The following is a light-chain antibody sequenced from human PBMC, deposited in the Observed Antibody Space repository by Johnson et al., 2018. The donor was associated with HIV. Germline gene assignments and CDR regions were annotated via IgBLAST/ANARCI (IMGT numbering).Light chain of an antibody. CDR3: GTWDSSLSAYV. CDR1: SSNIGNNY. J-gene: IGLJ1*01. V-gene: IGLV1-51*01. Sequence: QSVLTQSPSVSAAPGQKVTISCSGSSSNIGNNYVSWYQQLPGTAPKLLISDNNKRPSGIPDRFSGSKSGTSATLDITGLQTGDEADYFCGTWDSSLSAYVFGTGTKVNVL. CDR2: DNN.